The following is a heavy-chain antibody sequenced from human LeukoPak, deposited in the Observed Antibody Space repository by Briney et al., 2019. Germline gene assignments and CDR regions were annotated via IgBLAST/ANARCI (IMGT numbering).Heavy chain of an antibody. D-gene: IGHD1-26*01. J-gene: IGHJ4*02. Sequence: PGGSLRLSCAASGFTFSSYWMSWVRQAPGKGLEWVANIKQDGSEKYYVDSVKGRFTISRDNAKNSLYLQMNSLRAEDTAVYYCVRDGGSYASDYWGQGTLVTVSS. CDR2: IKQDGSEK. V-gene: IGHV3-7*01. CDR1: GFTFSSYW. CDR3: VRDGGSYASDY.